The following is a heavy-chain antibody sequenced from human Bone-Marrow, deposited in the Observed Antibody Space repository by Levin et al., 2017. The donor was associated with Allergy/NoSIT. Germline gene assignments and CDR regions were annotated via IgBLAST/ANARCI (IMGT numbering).Heavy chain of an antibody. CDR3: ATELQIVRYCSDSNCYPTAFDL. V-gene: IGHV5-51*01. J-gene: IGHJ3*01. CDR2: IYPGDSHT. CDR1: GYSFSSYW. Sequence: PGESLKISCKGSGYSFSSYWIAWVRQMPGKGLEWMGIIYPGDSHTRYSPSFEGQVSMSVDKSIGTAYLQWSSLKASDSGIYFCATELQIVRYCSDSNCYPTAFDLWGQGTTVSVSS. D-gene: IGHD2-15*01.